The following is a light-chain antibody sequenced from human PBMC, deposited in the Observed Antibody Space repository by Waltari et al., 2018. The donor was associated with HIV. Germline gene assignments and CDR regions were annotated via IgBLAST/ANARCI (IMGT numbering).Light chain of an antibody. J-gene: IGLJ3*02. CDR2: EVY. Sequence: SALTQPASVSGSPGQSITISCTGPASDMTTFNFVSWYQQSPVRAPKLIIFEVYFRPSGVSDRFSGSKSGDTASLTISALRAEDEGDYFCSSYSTRGFVLFGGGTKVTVL. CDR1: ASDMTTFNF. CDR3: SSYSTRGFVL. V-gene: IGLV2-14*01.